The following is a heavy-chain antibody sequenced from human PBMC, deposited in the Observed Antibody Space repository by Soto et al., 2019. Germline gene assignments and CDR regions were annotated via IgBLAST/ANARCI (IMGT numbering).Heavy chain of an antibody. V-gene: IGHV3-21*06. CDR3: ARDPSEGRVGNWFES. D-gene: IGHD2-2*01. J-gene: IGHJ5*01. CDR2: ISSSTSYV. CDR1: GFTFSRYG. Sequence: PGGSLRLSCAASGFTFSRYGMNWLRQAPGKGLEWVASISSSTSYVYYADSVKGRFSTSRDSAKNILYLEMYALRTEDTAVNYCARDPSEGRVGNWFESWGQGTLVTVSS.